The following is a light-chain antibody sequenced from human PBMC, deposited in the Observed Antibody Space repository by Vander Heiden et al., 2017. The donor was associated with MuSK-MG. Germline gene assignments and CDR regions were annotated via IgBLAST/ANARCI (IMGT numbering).Light chain of an antibody. CDR2: DAS. J-gene: IGKJ2*01. CDR1: QSVSSY. CDR3: QQLSNWPRST. Sequence: EIVLTQSPATLSLSPGERATLSCRASQSVSSYLAWYQQKPGQAPRLLIYDASNRDTGIPASFSGSGFGTDFTLTISSREPEDFAVYYCQQLSNWPRSTFGQGTKLEIK. V-gene: IGKV3-11*01.